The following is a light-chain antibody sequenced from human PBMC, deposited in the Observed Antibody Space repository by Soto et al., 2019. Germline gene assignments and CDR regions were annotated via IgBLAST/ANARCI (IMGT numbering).Light chain of an antibody. CDR3: SSYTSSSIV. CDR2: EVS. CDR1: SSDVGGYNY. V-gene: IGLV2-14*01. Sequence: QSALTQPASVSGSPGQSITISCTGTSSDVGGYNYVSWYQQHPGKAPKLMIYEVSNRPSGVSNRFSGSKSGNTASLTISGLQAEDEADYYFSSYTSSSIVFGTGTKLTVL. J-gene: IGLJ1*01.